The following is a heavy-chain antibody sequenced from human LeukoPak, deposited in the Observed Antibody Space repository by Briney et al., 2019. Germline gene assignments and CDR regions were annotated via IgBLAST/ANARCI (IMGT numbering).Heavy chain of an antibody. CDR1: GGTFSSYA. D-gene: IGHD2/OR15-2a*01. J-gene: IGHJ5*02. V-gene: IGHV1-69*05. Sequence: GSSVKVSCKASGGTFSSYAISWVRQAPGQGLEWMGGIIPIFGTANYAQKFQGRVTITTDESTSTAYMELSSLRSEDTAVYYCATLEFEPSRAWGQGTLVTVSS. CDR3: ATLEFEPSRA. CDR2: IIPIFGTA.